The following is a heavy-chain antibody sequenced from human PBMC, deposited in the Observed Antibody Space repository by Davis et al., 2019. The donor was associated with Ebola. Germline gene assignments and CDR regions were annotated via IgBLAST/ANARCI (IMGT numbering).Heavy chain of an antibody. CDR2: IYYSGTT. CDR3: ARVGSLHTAEFDP. CDR1: GGSISRSSYY. J-gene: IGHJ5*02. D-gene: IGHD1-26*01. V-gene: IGHV4-39*01. Sequence: PSETLSLTCTVSGGSISRSSYYWGWIRRPPGKGLEWIGSIYYSGTTYYNESLKSRVTISVDTSKNQFSLKLSSVTAADTAVYYCARVGSLHTAEFDPWGQGTLVTVSS.